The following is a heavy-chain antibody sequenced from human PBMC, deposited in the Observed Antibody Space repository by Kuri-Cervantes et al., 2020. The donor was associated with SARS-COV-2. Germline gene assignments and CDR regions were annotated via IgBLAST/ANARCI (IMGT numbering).Heavy chain of an antibody. J-gene: IGHJ5*02. CDR2: ISAYNGNT. CDR1: GYTFTTYG. Sequence: ASVKVSCKASGYTFTTYGISWVRQAPGQGLEWMGWISAYNGNTNYAQKLQGRVTMTTDTSTSTAYMELRSLRSDDTAVYYCARIPPCQYSSGWFDWFDPWGQGTLVTVSS. V-gene: IGHV1-18*04. D-gene: IGHD6-19*01. CDR3: ARIPPCQYSSGWFDWFDP.